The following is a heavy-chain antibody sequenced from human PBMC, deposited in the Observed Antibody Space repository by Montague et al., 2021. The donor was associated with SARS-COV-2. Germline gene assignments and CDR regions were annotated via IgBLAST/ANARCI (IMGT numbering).Heavy chain of an antibody. CDR1: DGSISSPNW. D-gene: IGHD2-15*01. CDR2: IYYTGNT. Sequence: SETLSLTCAVSDGSISSPNWWNWVRQPPGKGLEWIGEIYYTGNTNYNPSLKSRVTISVDTSKNQFSLKLSSVTAADTAVYYCAGGSGCSGGSCYSEWDPYYYYGMDVWGQGTTVTVSS. CDR3: AGGSGCSGGSCYSEWDPYYYYGMDV. J-gene: IGHJ6*02. V-gene: IGHV4-4*02.